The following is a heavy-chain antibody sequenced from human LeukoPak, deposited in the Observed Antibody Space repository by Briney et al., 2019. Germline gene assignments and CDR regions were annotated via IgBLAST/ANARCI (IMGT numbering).Heavy chain of an antibody. D-gene: IGHD3-22*01. CDR2: IYTSGST. CDR3: ARGLPKYYYDRSRGSERLDY. Sequence: PSETLSLTCTVSGGSVSSYYWSWIRQPAGKGLEWIGRIYTSGSTNYNPSLKSRVTISVDTSKNQFSLKLSSVTAADTAVYYCARGLPKYYYDRSRGSERLDYWGQGTLVTVSS. V-gene: IGHV4-4*07. J-gene: IGHJ4*02. CDR1: GGSVSSYY.